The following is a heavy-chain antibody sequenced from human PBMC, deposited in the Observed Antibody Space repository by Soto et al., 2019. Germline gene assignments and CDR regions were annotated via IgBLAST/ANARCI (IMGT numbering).Heavy chain of an antibody. Sequence: EVQLVESGGALVQPGGSLRLSCAASGFTFSSYWMHWVRQAPGKWLVWVSRINTDGTSPKYADSVKGRFTISRDNAKNTLYLQMNSLRDEDTAVYYCARRWEYFYMDVWGKGTTVTVSS. CDR1: GFTFSSYW. D-gene: IGHD1-26*01. J-gene: IGHJ6*03. CDR2: INTDGTSP. CDR3: ARRWEYFYMDV. V-gene: IGHV3-74*03.